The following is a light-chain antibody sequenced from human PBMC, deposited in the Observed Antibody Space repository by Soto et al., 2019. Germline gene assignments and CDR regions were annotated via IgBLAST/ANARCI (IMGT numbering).Light chain of an antibody. J-gene: IGLJ1*01. V-gene: IGLV2-11*01. Sequence: QFALTQPRSVSGSPGQSVTISCTGTSSDVGGYNYVSWYQQHPGKAPKVMIYDVSKRPSGVPDRFSGSKSGNTASLTISGLQAEDEADYYCCSYAGSYTYVFGTGTKLTVL. CDR2: DVS. CDR3: CSYAGSYTYV. CDR1: SSDVGGYNY.